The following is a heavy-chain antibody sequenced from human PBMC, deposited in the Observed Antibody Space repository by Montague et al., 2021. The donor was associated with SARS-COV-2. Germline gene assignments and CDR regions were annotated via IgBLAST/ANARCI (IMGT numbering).Heavy chain of an antibody. J-gene: IGHJ3*02. CDR2: IYYSGTT. CDR1: GGSITRNYY. Sequence: SETLSLTCTVSGGSITRNYYWGWIRQPPGKGLEWVGNIYYSGTTFINPSLESRVTISVDASKNRFSLNLTSVTAADTAVYYCARPLVRGVPKAFDIWGQGALAIVSS. CDR3: ARPLVRGVPKAFDI. D-gene: IGHD3-10*01. V-gene: IGHV4-39*01.